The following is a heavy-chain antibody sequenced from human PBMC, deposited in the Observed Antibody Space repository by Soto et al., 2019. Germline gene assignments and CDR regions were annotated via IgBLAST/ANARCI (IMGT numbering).Heavy chain of an antibody. V-gene: IGHV1-2*04. CDR2: INPNSGGT. CDR1: GLRIKGRS. J-gene: IGHJ3*01. Sequence: LSWEESGLRIKGRSMRSVQQDKRQGLEGMAWINPNSGGTNYAQKFQGWVTMTRDTSISTAYMELSRLRSDDTAVYYCTTEMRHSSGYYGVFDFWVQGTLVTVSS. CDR3: TTEMRHSSGYYGVFDF. D-gene: IGHD6-19*01.